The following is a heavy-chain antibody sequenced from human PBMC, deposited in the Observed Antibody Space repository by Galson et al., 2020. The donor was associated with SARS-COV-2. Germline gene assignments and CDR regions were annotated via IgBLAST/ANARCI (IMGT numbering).Heavy chain of an antibody. CDR1: GFIFSNYW. J-gene: IGHJ5*02. D-gene: IGHD4-17*01. V-gene: IGHV3-7*04. Sequence: QAGGSLRLSCAASGFIFSNYWMNWVRQAPGKGLEWVANINQDGSAKGFVDSVKGRFTISRDNAKNSLYLQLNSLRAEDTAVYYCGRIDYAGDGVGTWGQGTLVTVSS. CDR2: INQDGSAK. CDR3: GRIDYAGDGVGT.